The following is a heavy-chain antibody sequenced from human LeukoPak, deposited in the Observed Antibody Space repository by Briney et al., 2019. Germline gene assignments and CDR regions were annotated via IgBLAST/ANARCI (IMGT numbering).Heavy chain of an antibody. V-gene: IGHV4-34*01. CDR1: GGSFSGYY. D-gene: IGHD5-12*01. CDR2: INHSGST. CDR3: ATMSGSKGGVDY. Sequence: PSETLSLTCAVYGGSFSGYYWSWIRQPPGKGLEWIGEINHSGSTNYNPSLKSRVTIPVDTSKNQFSLKLSSVTAADTAVYYCATMSGSKGGVDYWGQGTLVTVSS. J-gene: IGHJ4*02.